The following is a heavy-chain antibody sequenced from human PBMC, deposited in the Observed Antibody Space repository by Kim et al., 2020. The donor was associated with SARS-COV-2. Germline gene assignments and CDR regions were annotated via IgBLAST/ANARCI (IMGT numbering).Heavy chain of an antibody. V-gene: IGHV4-39*01. CDR2: T. Sequence: TYYNPSLKSRVTISVDTSKNQFSLKLSSVTAADTAVYYCARQRSYWYFDLWGRGTLVTVSS. J-gene: IGHJ2*01. CDR3: ARQRSYWYFDL.